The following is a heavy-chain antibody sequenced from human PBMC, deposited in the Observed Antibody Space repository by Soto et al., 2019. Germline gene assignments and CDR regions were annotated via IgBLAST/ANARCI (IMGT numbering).Heavy chain of an antibody. D-gene: IGHD3-10*01. J-gene: IGHJ4*02. CDR1: GYTFTGYY. V-gene: IGHV1-3*01. CDR2: INAGNGDT. CDR3: ARSPIHYYGSGHFDY. Sequence: GASVKVSCKASGYTFTGYYMHWVRQAPGQGLEWMGWINAGNGDTKYSQKFQGRVTITRDTSASTAYMELSSLRSEDTAVYYCARSPIHYYGSGHFDYWGQGTLVTVSS.